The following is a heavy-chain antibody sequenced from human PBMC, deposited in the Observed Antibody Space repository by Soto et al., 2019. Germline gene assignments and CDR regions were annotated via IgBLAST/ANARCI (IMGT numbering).Heavy chain of an antibody. CDR1: GGSFSGYY. CDR3: ARATSSSFGY. J-gene: IGHJ4*02. D-gene: IGHD6-6*01. CDR2: INHSGST. Sequence: SETLSLTCAVYGGSFSGYYWSWIRQPPGKGLEWIGEINHSGSTNYNPSLKSRVTISVDTSKNQFSLKLSSVTAADTAVYYCARATSSSFGYWGQGTLVTVSS. V-gene: IGHV4-34*01.